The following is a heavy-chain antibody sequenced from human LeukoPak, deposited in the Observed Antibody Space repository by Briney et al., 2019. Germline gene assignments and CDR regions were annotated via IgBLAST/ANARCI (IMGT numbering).Heavy chain of an antibody. CDR1: GFTFSTYG. CDR3: ARDLMGIAYRGAFYY. V-gene: IGHV3-30*02. J-gene: IGHJ4*02. CDR2: IRYDGSNK. Sequence: GGSLRLSCAASGFTFSTYGMHWVRQAPGKGLEWVAFIRYDGSNKYYADSVKGRFTISRDNSKNTLYLQMNSLRAEDTAVYYCARDLMGIAYRGAFYYWGQGTLVTVSS. D-gene: IGHD6-13*01.